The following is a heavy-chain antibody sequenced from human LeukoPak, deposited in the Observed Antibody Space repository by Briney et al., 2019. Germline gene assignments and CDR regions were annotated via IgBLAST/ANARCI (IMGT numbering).Heavy chain of an antibody. CDR1: GGSITSDY. CDR3: ASVRYSDSSVLTRKRSYYFDY. J-gene: IGHJ4*02. D-gene: IGHD3-22*01. V-gene: IGHV4-4*07. Sequence: QTLSLTCTVFGGSITSDYSSWIRQPAGKGLEWIGHVSTSVSTTYNTSLKRRVTIPEEKSKKQFSLKLSSVTDADPAVYYCASVRYSDSSVLTRKRSYYFDYWGQGTLVTVSS. CDR2: VSTSVST.